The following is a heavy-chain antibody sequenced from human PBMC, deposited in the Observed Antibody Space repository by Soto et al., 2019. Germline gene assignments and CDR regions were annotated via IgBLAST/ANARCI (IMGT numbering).Heavy chain of an antibody. CDR3: AKPEEVVRGFDF. Sequence: VGSVRLSCAASGFTFGHSAMSWVRQAPGKGLEWVAAISGTGGAAYYADSVKGRFTISRDNSRNTLFLQMNSLRVDDTAIYHCAKPEEVVRGFDFWGLGTLVTVSS. D-gene: IGHD3-10*01. J-gene: IGHJ4*02. CDR2: ISGTGGAA. V-gene: IGHV3-23*01. CDR1: GFTFGHSA.